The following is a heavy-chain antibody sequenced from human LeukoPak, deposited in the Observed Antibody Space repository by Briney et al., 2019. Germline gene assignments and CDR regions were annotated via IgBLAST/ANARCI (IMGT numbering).Heavy chain of an antibody. CDR3: ARAGYSSLHGWFDP. Sequence: SETLSLTCTVSGGSISSYYWSWIRQPPGKGLEWIGYIYYTGSTNYDPSLKSRVTISVDTSKNQFSLKLSSVTAADTAVYYCARAGYSSLHGWFDPWGQGTLVTVSS. V-gene: IGHV4-59*01. CDR1: GGSISSYY. CDR2: IYYTGST. D-gene: IGHD6-13*01. J-gene: IGHJ5*02.